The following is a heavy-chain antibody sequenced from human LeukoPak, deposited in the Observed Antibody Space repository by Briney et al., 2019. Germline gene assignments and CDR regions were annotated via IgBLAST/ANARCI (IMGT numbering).Heavy chain of an antibody. D-gene: IGHD2-21*02. J-gene: IGHJ3*02. CDR1: GGSISSYY. Sequence: PSETLSLTCTVSGGSISSYYWSWIRQPPGKGLEWIGYIYYSGSTNYNPSLKSRVTISVDTSKNQFSLKLSSVTAADTAVYYCARGIDGAYCGGDCYSWAFDIWGQGTMVTVSS. CDR2: IYYSGST. CDR3: ARGIDGAYCGGDCYSWAFDI. V-gene: IGHV4-59*12.